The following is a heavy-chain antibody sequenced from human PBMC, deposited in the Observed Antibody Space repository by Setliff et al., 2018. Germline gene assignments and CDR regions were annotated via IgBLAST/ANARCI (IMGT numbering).Heavy chain of an antibody. J-gene: IGHJ3*02. V-gene: IGHV1-2*06. CDR2: INPSSGAT. CDR1: GYTFTGYY. CDR3: ARDGGGDSDAFDI. Sequence: ASVKVSCKASGYTFTGYYMYWVRQAPGQGLEWMGRINPSSGATIYAQKFQGRVTMTSDTSISTAYMELGRLRSDDTAAYFCARDGGGDSDAFDIWGQGTMVTVSS. D-gene: IGHD3-16*01.